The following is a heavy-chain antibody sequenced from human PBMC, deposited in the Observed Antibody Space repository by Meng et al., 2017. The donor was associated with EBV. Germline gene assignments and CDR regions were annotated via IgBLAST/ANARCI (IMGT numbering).Heavy chain of an antibody. CDR3: ARDSSSGWYHNY. CDR1: GFSVTTSY. D-gene: IGHD6-19*01. Sequence: VQLRGPGGGFYLPGGSRSPSCSASGFSVTTSYMSGVRQAPGKGLEWVSVIYSGGSTYYADSVKGRFSISRDNSKNTLYLQMNSLRAEDTAVYFCARDSSSGWYHNYWGQGTLVTVSS. J-gene: IGHJ4*02. CDR2: IYSGGST. V-gene: IGHV3-53*01.